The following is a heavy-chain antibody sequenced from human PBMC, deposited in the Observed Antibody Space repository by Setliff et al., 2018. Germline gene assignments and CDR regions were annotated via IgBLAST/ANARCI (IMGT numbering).Heavy chain of an antibody. D-gene: IGHD3-16*01. CDR1: GNSISNGDYY. Sequence: SETLSLTCSVSGNSISNGDYYWNWIRQSPGKGLEWIGVISDSRNTHYNPSLKSRTTISVDTSKNQFSLRLTSVTAADTAVYFCARALAYLRGSTFGPDAFDFWGQGTMVIVS. J-gene: IGHJ3*01. V-gene: IGHV4-30-4*01. CDR2: ISDSRNT. CDR3: ARALAYLRGSTFGPDAFDF.